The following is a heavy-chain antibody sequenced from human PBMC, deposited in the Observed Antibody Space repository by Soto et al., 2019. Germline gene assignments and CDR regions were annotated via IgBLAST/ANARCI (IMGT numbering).Heavy chain of an antibody. CDR1: GFTFNIYA. V-gene: IGHV3-23*01. J-gene: IGHJ4*02. CDR3: AKDRYLDHDSRGYLFDN. Sequence: EVQLLESGGDLIRAGGSLRLSCAASGFTFNIYAMTWVRQAPGKGLEWVSAISRYGDFTYYADSVEGRFTISRDNSKNTLYLQMNSLRAEDTAVYYCAKDRYLDHDSRGYLFDNWGQGTLVTVSS. CDR2: ISRYGDFT. D-gene: IGHD3-22*01.